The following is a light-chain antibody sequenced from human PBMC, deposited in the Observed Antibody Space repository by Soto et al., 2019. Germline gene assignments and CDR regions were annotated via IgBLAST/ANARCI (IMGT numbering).Light chain of an antibody. J-gene: IGLJ2*01. CDR1: SSDVGGYKY. CDR2: EVS. CDR3: SSYSSSRDVF. V-gene: IGLV2-14*01. Sequence: QSVLTQPASVSGSPGQSITISCTGTSSDVGGYKYVSWYQHHPGKAPKLMIYEVSNRPSGVSNRFSGSKSGNTASLTISGLQAEDEADYYCSSYSSSRDVFFGGGTKVTVL.